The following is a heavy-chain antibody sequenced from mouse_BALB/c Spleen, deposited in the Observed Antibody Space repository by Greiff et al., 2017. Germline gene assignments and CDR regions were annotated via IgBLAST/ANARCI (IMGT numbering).Heavy chain of an antibody. CDR2: INPSTGYT. J-gene: IGHJ3*01. Sequence: QVQLHQSGAELAKPGASVKMSCKASGYTFTSYWMHWVKQRPGQGLEWIGYINPSTGYTEYNQKFKDKATLTADKSSSTAYMQLSSLTSEDSAVYYCARSSYYGNYLFAYWGQGTLVTVSA. CDR1: GYTFTSYW. V-gene: IGHV1-7*01. D-gene: IGHD2-10*01. CDR3: ARSSYYGNYLFAY.